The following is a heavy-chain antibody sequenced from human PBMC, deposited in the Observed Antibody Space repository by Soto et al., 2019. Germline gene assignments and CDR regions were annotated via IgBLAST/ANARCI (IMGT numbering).Heavy chain of an antibody. Sequence: PGGSLRLSCVVSGLNFGSYDIHWVRQSVEKGPEWVAAIGTLNDRHYADSVKGRFTISRENATKSVYLQMNSLRAEDTAVYYCAREEVQYSSSWRNFDYWGQGTLVTVSS. CDR3: AREEVQYSSSWRNFDY. D-gene: IGHD6-13*01. CDR1: GLNFGSYD. V-gene: IGHV3-13*01. CDR2: IGTLNDR. J-gene: IGHJ4*02.